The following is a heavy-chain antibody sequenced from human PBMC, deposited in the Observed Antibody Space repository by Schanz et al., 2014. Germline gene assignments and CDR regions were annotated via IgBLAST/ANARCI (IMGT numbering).Heavy chain of an antibody. J-gene: IGHJ4*02. D-gene: IGHD2-2*01. Sequence: EVQLVESGGDLVQPGRSLRLSCAASGFTFDEYGMHWVRQAPGKGLEWVSGISWNGGFIAYGDAVKGRFTISRDNAKNSLFLQMSSLRAEDTALYYCAKDRYCSSSSCSDYFDYWGRGTLVTVSS. CDR2: ISWNGGFI. CDR1: GFTFDEYG. V-gene: IGHV3-9*01. CDR3: AKDRYCSSSSCSDYFDY.